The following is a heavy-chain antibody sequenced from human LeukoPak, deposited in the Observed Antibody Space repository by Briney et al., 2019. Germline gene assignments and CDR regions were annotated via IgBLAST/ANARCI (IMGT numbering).Heavy chain of an antibody. CDR1: GDSVYSKNVA. J-gene: IGHJ4*02. CDR3: ARGKWEPLREAFDY. Sequence: SQTLSLTCAISGDSVYSKNVAWNWIRQSPSRGLEWLGRTYYRSKWYDDYAVSVKSRITINPDTSKNQFSLQLNSVTPEDTAVYYCARGKWEPLREAFDYWGQGTLVTVSS. V-gene: IGHV6-1*01. CDR2: TYYRSKWYD. D-gene: IGHD1-26*01.